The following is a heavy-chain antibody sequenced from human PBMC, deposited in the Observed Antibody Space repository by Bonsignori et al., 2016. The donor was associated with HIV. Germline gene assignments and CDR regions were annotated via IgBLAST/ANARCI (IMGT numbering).Heavy chain of an antibody. V-gene: IGHV3-48*03. Sequence: EVQVVESGGGSVQPGGSLRLSCAASGFSFSDYHFNWVRQAPGKGLEWLAYISTIETTIKYADSVEGRFTISRDNAKNSLYLEMSNLRTEDTAVYYCAIERAGCCHYFGYWGQG. CDR2: ISTIETTI. CDR1: GFSFSDYH. D-gene: IGHD2-15*01. CDR3: AIERAGCCHYFGY. J-gene: IGHJ4*02.